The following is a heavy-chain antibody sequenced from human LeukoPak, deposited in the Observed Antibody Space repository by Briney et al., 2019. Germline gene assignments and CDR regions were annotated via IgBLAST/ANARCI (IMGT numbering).Heavy chain of an antibody. J-gene: IGHJ3*02. CDR3: AKGLKRREYYYDSSGYHPDAFDI. CDR2: ISGSGGST. CDR1: GFTFSSYA. D-gene: IGHD3-22*01. V-gene: IGHV3-23*01. Sequence: GGSLRLSCAASGFTFSSYAMSWVRQAPGKGLEWVSAISGSGGSTYYADSVKGRFTISRDNSKNTLYLQMNSLRAEDTAVYYCAKGLKRREYYYDSSGYHPDAFDIWGQGTMVTVSS.